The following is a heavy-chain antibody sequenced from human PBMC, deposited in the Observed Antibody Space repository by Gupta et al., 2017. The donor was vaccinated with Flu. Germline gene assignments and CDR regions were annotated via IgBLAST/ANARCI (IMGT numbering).Heavy chain of an antibody. J-gene: IGHJ6*02. D-gene: IGHD5-18*01. CDR2: INAGNGNT. CDR3: ARDLGRGYSYGYSGGKPTNYYYYGMDV. Sequence: QVQLVQSGAEVKKPGASVKVSCKASGYTFTSYAMHWVRQAPGQRLEWMGWINAGNGNTKYSQKFQGRVTITRDTSASTAYMELSSLRSEDTAVYYCARDLGRGYSYGYSGGKPTNYYYYGMDVWGQGTTVTVSS. V-gene: IGHV1-3*01. CDR1: GYTFTSYA.